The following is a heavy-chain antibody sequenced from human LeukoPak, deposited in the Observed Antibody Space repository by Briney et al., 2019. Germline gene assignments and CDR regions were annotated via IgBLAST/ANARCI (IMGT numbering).Heavy chain of an antibody. CDR3: ARAPRYFDWLLNFDY. CDR2: IYYSGST. D-gene: IGHD3-9*01. Sequence: PSETLSLTCTLSGGSISSYYWSWIRQPPGKGLEWIGYIYYSGSTNYNPSLKSRVTISVDTSKNQFSLKLSSVTAADTAVYYCARAPRYFDWLLNFDYWGQGTLVTVSS. J-gene: IGHJ4*02. CDR1: GGSISSYY. V-gene: IGHV4-59*01.